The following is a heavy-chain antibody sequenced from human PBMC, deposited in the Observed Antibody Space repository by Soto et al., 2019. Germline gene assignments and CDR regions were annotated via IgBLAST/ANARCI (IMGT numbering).Heavy chain of an antibody. CDR1: GGSFSGYY. J-gene: IGHJ4*02. Sequence: QVQLQQWGAGLLKPSETLSLTCAVYGGSFSGYYWSWIRQPPGKGLEWIGEINHSGSTNYNPSLKSRVTISVDTSKNQFSLKLSSVTAADTAVYYCARANYYDSSGYDYWGQGTLVTVSS. V-gene: IGHV4-34*01. D-gene: IGHD3-22*01. CDR2: INHSGST. CDR3: ARANYYDSSGYDY.